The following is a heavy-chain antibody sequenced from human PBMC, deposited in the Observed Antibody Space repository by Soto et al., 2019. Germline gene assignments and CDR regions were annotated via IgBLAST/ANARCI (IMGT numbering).Heavy chain of an antibody. J-gene: IGHJ3*01. V-gene: IGHV1-69*01. D-gene: IGHD6-19*01. CDR2: IVPLPGTT. CDR3: ASGVGGLGGSSGWPDYAWDV. Sequence: QVQLVQSGAAVRKPGSSVKVSCKASGGTFTKYAITWVRQAPRQGLEWMGGIVPLPGTTNYAQKFRGRVTISADEYTRTAYLWRSSLISEDPAVYYGASGVGGLGGSSGWPDYAWDVWAKGLWSSSLQ. CDR1: GGTFTKYA.